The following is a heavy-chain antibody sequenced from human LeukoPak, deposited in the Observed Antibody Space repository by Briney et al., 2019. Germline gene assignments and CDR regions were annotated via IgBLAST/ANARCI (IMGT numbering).Heavy chain of an antibody. CDR1: GYTFTSYG. Sequence: GASVKVSCKASGYTFTSYGISWVRQAPGQGLEWMGWISAYNGNTNYAQKLQGRVTMTTDTSTSTAYMELRSLRSDDTAVYYCARQAYYYDSSGYLRYWGQGTLVTVSS. D-gene: IGHD3-22*01. J-gene: IGHJ4*02. CDR2: ISAYNGNT. V-gene: IGHV1-18*01. CDR3: ARQAYYYDSSGYLRY.